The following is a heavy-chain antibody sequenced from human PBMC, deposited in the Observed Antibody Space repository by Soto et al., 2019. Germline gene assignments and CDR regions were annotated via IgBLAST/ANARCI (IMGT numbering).Heavy chain of an antibody. D-gene: IGHD2-15*01. CDR1: GYTFTGYY. V-gene: IGHV1-2*02. J-gene: IGHJ4*02. CDR2: INPNSGGT. CDR3: ARAANVVVVAATLNTFDY. Sequence: ASVKVSCKASGYTFTGYYMHWVRQAPGQGLEWMGWINPNSGGTNYAQKFQGRVTMTRDTSISTAYMELSRLRSDDTAVYYCARAANVVVVAATLNTFDYWGQGTLVTVSS.